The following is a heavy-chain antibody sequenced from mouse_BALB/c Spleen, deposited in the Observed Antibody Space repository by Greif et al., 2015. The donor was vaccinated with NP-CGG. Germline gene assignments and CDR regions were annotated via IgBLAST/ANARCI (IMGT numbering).Heavy chain of an antibody. CDR2: ISYSGST. CDR3: ARGYYGSSYGFAY. CDR1: GYSITSDYA. Sequence: EVKLVESGPGLVKPSQSLSLTCTVTGYSITSDYAWNWIRQFPGNKLEWMGYISYSGSTSYNPSLKSRISITRDTSKNQSFLQLNSVTTEDTATYYCARGYYGSSYGFAYWGQGTLVTVSA. J-gene: IGHJ3*01. D-gene: IGHD1-1*01. V-gene: IGHV3-2*02.